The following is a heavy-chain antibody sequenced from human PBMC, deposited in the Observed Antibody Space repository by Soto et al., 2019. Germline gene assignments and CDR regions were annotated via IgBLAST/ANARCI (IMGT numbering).Heavy chain of an antibody. Sequence: SETLSLTWTVSGGSISSYYWSWIRQPPGKGLEWIGYIYYSGSTNYNPSLKSRVTISVDTSKNQFSLKLSSVTAADTAVYYCARVGRSDYDILTGYYNYYGMDVWGQGTTVTVSS. V-gene: IGHV4-59*01. J-gene: IGHJ6*02. CDR3: ARVGRSDYDILTGYYNYYGMDV. CDR1: GGSISSYY. CDR2: IYYSGST. D-gene: IGHD3-9*01.